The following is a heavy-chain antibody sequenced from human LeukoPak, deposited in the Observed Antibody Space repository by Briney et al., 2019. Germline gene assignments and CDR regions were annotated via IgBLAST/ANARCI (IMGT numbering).Heavy chain of an antibody. CDR2: IYYSGST. V-gene: IGHV4-59*01. Sequence: SETLSLTCTVSGVSIRSYYWSWIRQPPGKGLEWIGYIYYSGSTNYNPSLKSRVTISIDTSKNQFSLRLSSVTAADTGVYYCARVGSGCFDYWGQGALVTVSS. J-gene: IGHJ4*02. CDR1: GVSIRSYY. CDR3: ARVGSGCFDY. D-gene: IGHD6-19*01.